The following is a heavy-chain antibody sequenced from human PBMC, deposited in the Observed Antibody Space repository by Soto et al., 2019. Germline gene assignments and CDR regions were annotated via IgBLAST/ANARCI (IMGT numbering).Heavy chain of an antibody. D-gene: IGHD4-17*01. CDR2: IIPVFGKT. V-gene: IGHV1-69*01. J-gene: IGHJ5*02. CDR3: ARGSPTTVTTWFDP. Sequence: QLQLVQSGAEVKKPGSSVKVSCKASGGTFSNFAINWVRQAPGLGLEWMGGIIPVFGKTKYAQKFQGRVQFTADESTSTAYMEVNSLTSEDTAVYYCARGSPTTVTTWFDPWGQGTLVTVSS. CDR1: GGTFSNFA.